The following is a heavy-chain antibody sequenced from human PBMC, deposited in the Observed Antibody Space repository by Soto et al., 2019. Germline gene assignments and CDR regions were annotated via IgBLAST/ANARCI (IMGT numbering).Heavy chain of an antibody. CDR1: GGSISSSSYY. CDR2: IYYSGST. D-gene: IGHD1-1*01. CDR3: ARPGGGVQLERLHWFDP. J-gene: IGHJ5*02. V-gene: IGHV4-39*01. Sequence: QLQLQESGPGLVKPSETLSLTCTVSGGSISSSSYYWGWIRQPPGKGLEWIGSIYYSGSTYYNPSLKSRVTISVDTSKNQFSLKLSSVTAADTAVYYCARPGGGVQLERLHWFDPWGQGTLVTVSS.